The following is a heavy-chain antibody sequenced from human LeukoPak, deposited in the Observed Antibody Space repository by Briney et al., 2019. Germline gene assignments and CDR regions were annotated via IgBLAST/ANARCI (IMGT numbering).Heavy chain of an antibody. D-gene: IGHD5-24*01. CDR3: ARIDGYNAFNT. CDR2: INSNAAAT. Sequence: GGSLRLCCAASGFTFDDYGMSWVRQAPGKGLEWVSTINSNAAATRYADSVNGRFTISRDNAKNSLYVQMNSLRAEDTALYYCARIDGYNAFNTWGQGTMVTVSS. J-gene: IGHJ3*02. V-gene: IGHV3-20*04. CDR1: GFTFDDYG.